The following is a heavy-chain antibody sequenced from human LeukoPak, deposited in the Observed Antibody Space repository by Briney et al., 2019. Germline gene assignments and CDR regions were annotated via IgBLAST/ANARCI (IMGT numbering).Heavy chain of an antibody. CDR3: AKDEETAMIIDYYYMDV. CDR1: GFTFSSYA. J-gene: IGHJ6*03. Sequence: GGSLRLSCAASGFTFSSYAMSWVHQAPGKGLEWVAVIWYDGSNKYYGDSVKGRFTVSRDNSKNTLYLQMNSLRAEDTAVYYCAKDEETAMIIDYYYMDVWGKGTTVTVSS. D-gene: IGHD5-18*01. V-gene: IGHV3-33*06. CDR2: IWYDGSNK.